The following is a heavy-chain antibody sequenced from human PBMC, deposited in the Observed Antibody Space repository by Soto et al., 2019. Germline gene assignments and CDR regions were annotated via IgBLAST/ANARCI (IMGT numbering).Heavy chain of an antibody. CDR3: ARDRSYYDSSGSYSPPY. CDR1: GFTFSSYA. J-gene: IGHJ4*02. D-gene: IGHD3-22*01. Sequence: EVQLLESGGGLVQPGGSLRLSCAASGFTFSSYAMNWVRQAPGKGLEWVSAISGSAATTHFADSVKGRFTISRDNSKNTLYLQMNGRRAEDTAVYYCARDRSYYDSSGSYSPPYWGQGTLVTVSS. CDR2: ISGSAATT. V-gene: IGHV3-23*01.